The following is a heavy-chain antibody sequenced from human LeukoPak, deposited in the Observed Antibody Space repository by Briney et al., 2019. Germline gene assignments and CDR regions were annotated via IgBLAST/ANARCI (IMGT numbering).Heavy chain of an antibody. V-gene: IGHV3-48*01. CDR1: GFTFSSYS. Sequence: GGSLRLSCAGSGFTFSSYSMSWLRQAPGKGPEWIAYVSTSSRTIYYADSVKGRFTISRDDATNSLYLQMNSLRAEDTAVYYCARERGSYYYYYMDVWGKGTTVTVSS. CDR3: ARERGSYYYYYMDV. J-gene: IGHJ6*03. D-gene: IGHD1-26*01. CDR2: VSTSSRTI.